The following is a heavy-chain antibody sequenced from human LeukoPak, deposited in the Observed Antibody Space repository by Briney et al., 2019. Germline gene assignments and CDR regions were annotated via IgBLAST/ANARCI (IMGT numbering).Heavy chain of an antibody. J-gene: IGHJ4*02. V-gene: IGHV3-21*01. CDR2: ISSSSSYI. Sequence: GGSLRLSCAASGFTFSSYSMNWVRQAPGKGLEWVSSISSSSSYIYYADSVKGRFTISRDNAKNSLYLQMNSLRAEDTAVYYCARRASSSWSFDYWGQGTLVTVSS. D-gene: IGHD6-13*01. CDR3: ARRASSSWSFDY. CDR1: GFTFSSYS.